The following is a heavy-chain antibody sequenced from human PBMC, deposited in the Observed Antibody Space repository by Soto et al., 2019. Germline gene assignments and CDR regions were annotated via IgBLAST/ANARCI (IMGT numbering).Heavy chain of an antibody. CDR1: GFTFSSYG. CDR2: ISYDGSNK. Sequence: QVQLVESGGGVVQPGRSLRLSCAASGFTFSSYGMHWVRQAPGKGLEWVAVISYDGSNKYYADSVKGRFTISRDNSKNTLYLQKNSLRAEDTAVYYCAKYPTFCGNYFRYYYYGMDVWGQGTTVTVAS. CDR3: AKYPTFCGNYFRYYYYGMDV. J-gene: IGHJ6*02. D-gene: IGHD1-7*01. V-gene: IGHV3-30*18.